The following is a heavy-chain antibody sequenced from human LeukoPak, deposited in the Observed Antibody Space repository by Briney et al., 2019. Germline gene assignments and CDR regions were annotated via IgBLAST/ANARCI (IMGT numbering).Heavy chain of an antibody. J-gene: IGHJ4*02. CDR2: VSSDGTT. V-gene: IGHV4-59*08. D-gene: IGHD4-11*01. CDR3: ARLDRLIEGCYSH. Sequence: AETLSLTCSVSGVSVTSSYWNWIRQPPGKGLEWIGYVSSDGTTNYNPSLRSRLIISVDTAKNDIPLNLTSVTAADTAIYYCARLDRLIEGCYSHWGRETLVTVS. CDR1: GVSVTSSY.